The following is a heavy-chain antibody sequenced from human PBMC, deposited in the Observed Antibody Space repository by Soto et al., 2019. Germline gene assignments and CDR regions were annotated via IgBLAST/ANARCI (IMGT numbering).Heavy chain of an antibody. Sequence: SVKVSCKASGGTLSNYAISWVRQAPGHGLEWMGGIIPLFGAANYAQKFQDRVTITAVESTTTAYMELRSLKSEDTAVYYCARAGEWELLESYYFDYWGQGTLVT. CDR1: GGTLSNYA. J-gene: IGHJ4*02. CDR2: IIPLFGAA. D-gene: IGHD1-26*01. V-gene: IGHV1-69*13. CDR3: ARAGEWELLESYYFDY.